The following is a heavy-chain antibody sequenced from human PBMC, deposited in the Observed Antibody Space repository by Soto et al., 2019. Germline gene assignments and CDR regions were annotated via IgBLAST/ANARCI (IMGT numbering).Heavy chain of an antibody. D-gene: IGHD3-3*01. V-gene: IGHV3-23*01. CDR1: GFTFSSYA. CDR2: ISGSGGST. J-gene: IGHJ4*02. Sequence: GGSLRLSCAASGFTFSSYAVSWVRQAPGKGLEWVSAISGSGGSTYYADSVKGRFTISRDNSENTLYLQMNSLRAEDTAVYYCAKEGTTPTYYDFWSGYYYGLDYWGQGTLVTVSS. CDR3: AKEGTTPTYYDFWSGYYYGLDY.